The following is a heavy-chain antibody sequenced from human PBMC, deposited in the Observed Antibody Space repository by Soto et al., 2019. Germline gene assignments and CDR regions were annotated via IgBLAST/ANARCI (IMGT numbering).Heavy chain of an antibody. CDR2: ISGSGGST. CDR1: GFTFSSYA. V-gene: IGHV3-23*01. D-gene: IGHD6-13*01. Sequence: GGLLRLSCAASGFTFSSYAMSWVRQAPGKGLEWVSAISGSGGSTYYADSVKGRFTISRDNSKNTLYLQMNSLRAEDTAVYYCAKGVLHYYYYMDVWGKGTTVTVSS. CDR3: AKGVLHYYYYMDV. J-gene: IGHJ6*03.